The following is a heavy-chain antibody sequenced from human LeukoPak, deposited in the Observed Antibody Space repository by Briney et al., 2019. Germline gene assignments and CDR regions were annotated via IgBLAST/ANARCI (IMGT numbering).Heavy chain of an antibody. J-gene: IGHJ4*02. CDR2: ISSSSSYI. Sequence: GGSLRLSCAASGFTFSSYSMNWVRQARGKGLEWVSSISSSSSYIYYADSVKGRCTISRDNAKNSLYLQMNSLRAEDTAVYYCARGSFVLEWLFDYWGQGTLVTVSS. CDR3: ARGSFVLEWLFDY. V-gene: IGHV3-21*01. CDR1: GFTFSSYS. D-gene: IGHD3-3*01.